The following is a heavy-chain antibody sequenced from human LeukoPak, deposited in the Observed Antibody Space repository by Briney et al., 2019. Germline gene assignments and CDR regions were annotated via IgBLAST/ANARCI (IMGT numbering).Heavy chain of an antibody. CDR2: IYYSGST. CDR3: ARVGVLLWFGELIYYFDY. Sequence: PSETLSLTCTVSGGSLSSYYWSWIRRPPGKGLEWIGYIYYSGSTNYNPSLKSRVTISVDTSKNQFSLKLSSVTAADTAVYYCARVGVLLWFGELIYYFDYWGQGTLVTVSS. CDR1: GGSLSSYY. V-gene: IGHV4-59*01. J-gene: IGHJ4*02. D-gene: IGHD3-10*01.